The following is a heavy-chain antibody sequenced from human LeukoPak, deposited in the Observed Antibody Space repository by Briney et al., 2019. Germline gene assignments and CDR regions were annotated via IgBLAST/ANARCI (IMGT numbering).Heavy chain of an antibody. V-gene: IGHV1-18*01. D-gene: IGHD3-22*01. J-gene: IGHJ4*02. Sequence: ASVKVSCKASGYTFTSYGISWVRQAPGQGLEWMGWISAYNGNTNYAQKLQGRVTMTEDTSTDTAYMELSSLRSEDTAVYYCATSAYDSSGYDYWGQGTLVTVSS. CDR3: ATSAYDSSGYDY. CDR1: GYTFTSYG. CDR2: ISAYNGNT.